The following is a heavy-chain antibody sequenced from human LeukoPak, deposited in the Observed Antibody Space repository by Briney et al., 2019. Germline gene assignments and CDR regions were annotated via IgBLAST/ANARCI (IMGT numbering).Heavy chain of an antibody. V-gene: IGHV4-61*02. Sequence: PSETLSLTCTVSGGSISSGSYYWSWIRQPAGKGLEWIGRIYTSGSTNYNPSLKSRVTISVDTSKNQFSLKLSSVTAADTALYYCARDRGQYGGSYWGSEEGVALDYWGQGTLVTVSS. CDR3: ARDRGQYGGSYWGSEEGVALDY. J-gene: IGHJ4*02. D-gene: IGHD1-26*01. CDR1: GGSISSGSYY. CDR2: IYTSGST.